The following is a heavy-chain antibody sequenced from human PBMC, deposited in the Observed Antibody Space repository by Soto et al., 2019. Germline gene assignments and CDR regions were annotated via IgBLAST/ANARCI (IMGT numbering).Heavy chain of an antibody. V-gene: IGHV5-51*01. J-gene: IGHJ6*02. Sequence: GESLKISCKGSGYSFISYWIGWVRQMPGKGLEWMGIIYPGDSDTRYSPSFQGQVTISADKSISTAYLQWSSLKASDTAMYYCARVGSITMAGRYYYGMDVWGQGTTVTVSS. CDR1: GYSFISYW. CDR2: IYPGDSDT. D-gene: IGHD3-10*01. CDR3: ARVGSITMAGRYYYGMDV.